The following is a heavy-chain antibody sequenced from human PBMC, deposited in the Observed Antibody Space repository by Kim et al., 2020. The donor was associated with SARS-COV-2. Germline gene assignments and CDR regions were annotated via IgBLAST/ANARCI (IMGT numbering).Heavy chain of an antibody. CDR2: ISFDGGNR. CDR3: AKDSRNYYDTSGFLCIMGV. D-gene: IGHD3-22*01. Sequence: GGSLRLSCAASGFSFNNSGMHWVRQAPGKGLEWVAFISFDGGNRYYGDSVRGRFNISRDNSKNTLFVQMDSLRAEDTAVYYCAKDSRNYYDTSGFLCIMGVWGQGTLVTVSS. CDR1: GFSFNNSG. V-gene: IGHV3-30*18. J-gene: IGHJ4*02.